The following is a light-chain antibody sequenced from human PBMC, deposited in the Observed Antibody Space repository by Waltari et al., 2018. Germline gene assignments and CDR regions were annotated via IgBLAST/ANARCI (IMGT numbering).Light chain of an antibody. J-gene: IGKJ4*01. CDR1: QSLLHSNGSNY. CDR2: LGS. Sequence: DIVMTQSPLSLPVTPGEPASISCRSSQSLLHSNGSNYLDWYPNKPRQSPQLLIYLGSNRASGVPDRFSVSGSGTDFTLKISRVEAEDVGVYYCMQALQTPLTFGGGTKVEIK. CDR3: MQALQTPLT. V-gene: IGKV2-28*01.